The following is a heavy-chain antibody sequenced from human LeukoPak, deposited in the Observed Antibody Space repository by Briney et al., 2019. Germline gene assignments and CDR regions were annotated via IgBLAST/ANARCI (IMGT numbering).Heavy chain of an antibody. J-gene: IGHJ6*03. Sequence: PSETLSLTCTVSGGSIGSSGYYWGWIRQPPGKGLEWIGSTYHSGSTYYNPSLKSRVTISVDTSKNQFSLKLSSVTGADTAVYYCAREVTMVRGIITGYYMDVWGKGTTVTVSS. CDR3: AREVTMVRGIITGYYMDV. CDR2: TYHSGST. V-gene: IGHV4-39*07. CDR1: GGSIGSSGYY. D-gene: IGHD3-10*01.